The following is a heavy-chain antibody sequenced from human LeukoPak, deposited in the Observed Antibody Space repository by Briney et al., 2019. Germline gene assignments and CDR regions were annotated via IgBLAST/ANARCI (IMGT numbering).Heavy chain of an antibody. CDR2: ISYDGSNK. CDR1: RFTFSSYG. CDR3: AKEGRDGFTYDY. Sequence: GGSLRLSCAASRFTFSSYGMHWVRQAPGKGLEWVAVISYDGSNKYYADSVKGRFTVSRDNSKNTLYLQMNSLRAEDTAVYYCAKEGRDGFTYDYWGQGTLVTVSS. V-gene: IGHV3-30*18. J-gene: IGHJ4*02. D-gene: IGHD5-24*01.